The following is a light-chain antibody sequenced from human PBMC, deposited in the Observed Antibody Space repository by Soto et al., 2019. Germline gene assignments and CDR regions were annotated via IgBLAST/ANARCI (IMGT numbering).Light chain of an antibody. J-gene: IGKJ2*01. V-gene: IGKV3-20*01. CDR1: PSLTNRY. Sequence: EIVLTQSPGTLSLSPGERATLSGRARPSLTNRYLAWYQQKPGESPRLLIYRASIRATGIPDRFSGSGSGTDCTLPLSRLEPEDLEVYYCQQYGRSLYTFGQGTTLEIK. CDR3: QQYGRSLYT. CDR2: RAS.